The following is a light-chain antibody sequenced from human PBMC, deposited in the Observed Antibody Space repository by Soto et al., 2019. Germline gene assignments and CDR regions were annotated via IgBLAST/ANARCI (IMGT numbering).Light chain of an antibody. V-gene: IGKV3-15*01. CDR2: GAS. J-gene: IGKJ2*01. CDR1: HTVGYS. Sequence: EIMMTQSPATLSLSPGEGATLSCRASHTVGYSLAWYQQKPGQAPRLLIYGASTRVTGIPARFSGSGSQTEFTLTISSLQSEDFAVYYCQQYKNRPAYTFGQGTKLEIK. CDR3: QQYKNRPAYT.